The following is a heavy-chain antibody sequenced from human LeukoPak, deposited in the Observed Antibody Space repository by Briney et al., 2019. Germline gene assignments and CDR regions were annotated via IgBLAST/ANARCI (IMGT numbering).Heavy chain of an antibody. D-gene: IGHD3-22*01. CDR1: GFTFSTYG. V-gene: IGHV3-33*01. CDR3: ASADGSGYRYY. CDR2: IWFDGTYK. J-gene: IGHJ4*02. Sequence: RGSLRLSCVASGFTFSTYGMHWVRQAPGKGLEWVAVIWFDGTYKNYADSVKGRFTISRDNSKNTLYLQMNSLRAEDTAIYYCASADGSGYRYYWGQGTLVTVSS.